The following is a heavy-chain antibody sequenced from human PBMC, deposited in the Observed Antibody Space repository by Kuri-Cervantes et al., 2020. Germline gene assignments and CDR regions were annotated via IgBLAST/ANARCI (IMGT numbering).Heavy chain of an antibody. D-gene: IGHD1/OR15-1a*01. CDR2: ITGSGGST. CDR3: VRNKISLDF. Sequence: ETLPLTCAASGLTFSIYAMSWVRQAPGKGLEWVSTITGSGGSTYYADSVKGRFTISRDNAKNSLYLQMNSLRAEDTAVYYCVRNKISLDFWGQGTLVTVSS. V-gene: IGHV3-23*01. CDR1: GLTFSIYA. J-gene: IGHJ4*02.